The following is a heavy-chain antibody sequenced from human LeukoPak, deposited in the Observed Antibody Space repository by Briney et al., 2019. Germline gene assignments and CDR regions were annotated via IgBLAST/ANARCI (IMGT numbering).Heavy chain of an antibody. Sequence: ASVKVSCKASGYTFTSYGISWVRQAPGQGLEWMGWIRVYNGDTNYAQKLQGRVTMTTDTSTSTAYMELSRLRSDDTAVYYCARGEMATIRGGYYYYMDVWGKGTTVTVSS. CDR3: ARGEMATIRGGYYYYMDV. V-gene: IGHV1-18*01. CDR2: IRVYNGDT. J-gene: IGHJ6*03. CDR1: GYTFTSYG. D-gene: IGHD5-24*01.